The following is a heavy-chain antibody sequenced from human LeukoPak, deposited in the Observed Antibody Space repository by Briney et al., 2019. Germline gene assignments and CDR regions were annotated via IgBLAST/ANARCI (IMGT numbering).Heavy chain of an antibody. CDR1: GFTFSSYG. CDR2: IWYGGSNK. CDR3: ARGPDY. V-gene: IGHV3-33*01. Sequence: QPGRSLRLSCAASGFTFSSYGMHWVRQAPGKGLEWVAVIWYGGSNKYYADSVKGRFTISRDNSKNTLYLQMNSLRAEDTAVYYCARGPDYWGQGTLVTVSS. J-gene: IGHJ4*02.